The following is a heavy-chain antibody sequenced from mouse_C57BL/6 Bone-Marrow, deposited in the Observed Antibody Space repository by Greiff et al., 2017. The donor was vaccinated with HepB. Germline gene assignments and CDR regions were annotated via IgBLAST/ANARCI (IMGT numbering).Heavy chain of an antibody. J-gene: IGHJ1*03. CDR3: ARHNYYGSSYVWYFDV. CDR1: GFTFSDYY. CDR2: ISNGGGST. Sequence: DVMLVESGGGLVQPGGSLKLSCAASGFTFSDYYMYWVRQTPEKRLEWVAYISNGGGSTYYPDTVKGRFTISRDNAKNTLYLQMSRLKSEDTAMYYCARHNYYGSSYVWYFDVWGTGTTVTVSS. D-gene: IGHD1-1*01. V-gene: IGHV5-12*01.